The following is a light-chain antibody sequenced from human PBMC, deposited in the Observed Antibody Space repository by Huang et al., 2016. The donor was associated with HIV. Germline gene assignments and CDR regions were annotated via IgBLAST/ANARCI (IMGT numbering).Light chain of an antibody. CDR1: QYIDRY. Sequence: DIPMTQSPSSLSASVGDRVTIACRSSQYIDRYLNWYQQRPGQAPRLLLYAASVLQSGVSSRFSGTGSGTEFTLTISSLQPEDFGTYYCQQSFTTPTYSFGPGTKLEMK. V-gene: IGKV1-39*01. J-gene: IGKJ2*03. CDR3: QQSFTTPTYS. CDR2: AAS.